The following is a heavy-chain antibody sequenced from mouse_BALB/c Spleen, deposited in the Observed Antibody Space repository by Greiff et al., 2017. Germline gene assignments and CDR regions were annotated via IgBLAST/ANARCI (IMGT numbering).Heavy chain of an antibody. V-gene: IGHV1-15*01. D-gene: IGHD2-3*01. Sequence: QVQLQQSGAELVRPGASVTLSCKASGYTFTDYEMHWVKQTPVHGLEWIGAIDPETGGTAYNQKFKGKATLTADKSSSTAYMELRSLTSEDSAVYYCTRGHDGYYPAWFAYWGQGTLVTVSA. CDR2: IDPETGGT. CDR1: GYTFTDYE. J-gene: IGHJ3*01. CDR3: TRGHDGYYPAWFAY.